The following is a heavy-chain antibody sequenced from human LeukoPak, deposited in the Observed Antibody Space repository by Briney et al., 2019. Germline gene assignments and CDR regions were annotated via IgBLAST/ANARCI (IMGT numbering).Heavy chain of an antibody. CDR3: ARDRSRYSGYDYEDY. CDR1: GFTFSSYS. D-gene: IGHD5-12*01. CDR2: ISSSSSYI. Sequence: GGSLRLSCAASGFTFSSYSMHWVRQAPGKGLEWVSSISSSSSYIYYADSVKGRFTISRDNAKNSLYLQMNSLRAEDTAVYYYARDRSRYSGYDYEDYWGQGTLVTVSS. J-gene: IGHJ4*02. V-gene: IGHV3-21*01.